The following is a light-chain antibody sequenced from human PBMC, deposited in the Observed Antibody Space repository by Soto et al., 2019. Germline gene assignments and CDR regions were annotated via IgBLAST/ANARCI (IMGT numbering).Light chain of an antibody. CDR3: QQYNSYPWT. Sequence: DIKMPQSPSTLSASVGDRVTITCRASQFISSWLAWYQQKPGKVPKLLIFHASNLESGVPSRFSGSGSGTEFTLTISSLQPDDFATYYCQQYNSYPWTFGQGTKVEI. CDR1: QFISSW. V-gene: IGKV1-5*01. CDR2: HAS. J-gene: IGKJ1*01.